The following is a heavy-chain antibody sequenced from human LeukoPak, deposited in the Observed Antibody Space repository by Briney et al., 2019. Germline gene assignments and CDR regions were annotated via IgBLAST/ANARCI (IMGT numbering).Heavy chain of an antibody. D-gene: IGHD2-2*02. J-gene: IGHJ5*02. CDR3: ARGIVVVPAAISAHNWFDP. CDR2: ISAYNGNT. V-gene: IGHV1-18*01. Sequence: ASVKVSCKASGYTFTSYGISWVRQAPGQGLEWMGWISAYNGNTNYAQKLQGRVTMTTDTSTSTAYMELRSLRSDDTAVYYCARGIVVVPAAISAHNWFDPWGQGTLVTVSS. CDR1: GYTFTSYG.